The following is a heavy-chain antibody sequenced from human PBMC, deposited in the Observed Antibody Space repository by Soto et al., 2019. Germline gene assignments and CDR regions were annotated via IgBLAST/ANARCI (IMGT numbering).Heavy chain of an antibody. J-gene: IGHJ4*02. D-gene: IGHD6-6*01. V-gene: IGHV4-59*01. CDR2: IYYSGST. Sequence: SETLSLTCTVSGGAINDFYWGWIRQPPGKGLEWIGYIYYSGSTYYNPSLRGRGTRSDDTSKNQFSLKLRSVAAADTAEYYCARVGGVAARTFNYWGKGTLVTVSS. CDR3: ARVGGVAARTFNY. CDR1: GGAINDFY.